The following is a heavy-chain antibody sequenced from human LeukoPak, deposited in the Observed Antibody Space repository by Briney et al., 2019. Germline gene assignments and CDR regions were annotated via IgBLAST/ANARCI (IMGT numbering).Heavy chain of an antibody. D-gene: IGHD3-22*01. Sequence: SETLSLTCTVSGGSISSCYWSWIRQPAGKGLEWIGRIYTSGSTNYNPSLKSRVTISGDTSKNQFSLRLSSVTAADTAVYYCARASYSYDINGWVPFDYWGQGTLVTVSS. J-gene: IGHJ4*02. V-gene: IGHV4-4*07. CDR1: GGSISSCY. CDR3: ARASYSYDINGWVPFDY. CDR2: IYTSGST.